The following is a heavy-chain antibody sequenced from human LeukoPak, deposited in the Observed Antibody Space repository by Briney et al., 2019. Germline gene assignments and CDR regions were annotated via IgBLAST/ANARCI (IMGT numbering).Heavy chain of an antibody. V-gene: IGHV3-74*01. D-gene: IGHD3-10*01. CDR1: GFTFSTYW. J-gene: IGHJ4*02. CDR3: ARILWFGELGTDY. CDR2: VSGDGSAT. Sequence: GGSLRLSCAASGFTFSTYWMHWVRQAPGKGLVWVSRVSGDGSATTYADSMKGRFTISRDNAKNTLYLQMNSLRAEDTAVYYCARILWFGELGTDYWGQGTLVTVSS.